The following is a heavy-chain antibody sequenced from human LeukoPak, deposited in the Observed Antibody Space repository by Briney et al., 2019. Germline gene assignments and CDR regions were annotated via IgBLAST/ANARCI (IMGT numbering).Heavy chain of an antibody. Sequence: GGSLRLSCAASGFTFSSYAMHWVRQAPGKGLEWVAVISYDGSNKYYADSVKGRFTISRDNSKNTLYLQMNSLRAEDTAVYYCARQEVGATAYYFDYWGQGTLVTVSS. J-gene: IGHJ4*02. CDR2: ISYDGSNK. V-gene: IGHV3-30-3*01. CDR1: GFTFSSYA. D-gene: IGHD1-26*01. CDR3: ARQEVGATAYYFDY.